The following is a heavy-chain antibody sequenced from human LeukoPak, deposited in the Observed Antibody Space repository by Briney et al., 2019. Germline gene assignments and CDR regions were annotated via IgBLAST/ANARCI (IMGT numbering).Heavy chain of an antibody. CDR2: INPNSGGT. Sequence: ASLKVSCRASGYTFTAYYIHWVRQAPAQGLEWMGRINPNSGGTDSAQRFQGRVTMTRDTSMNTAYMELSRLRSDDTAVYYCAGDLSGISSATDAFDMWGQGTMVTVSS. J-gene: IGHJ3*02. D-gene: IGHD1-14*01. CDR3: AGDLSGISSATDAFDM. CDR1: GYTFTAYY. V-gene: IGHV1-2*06.